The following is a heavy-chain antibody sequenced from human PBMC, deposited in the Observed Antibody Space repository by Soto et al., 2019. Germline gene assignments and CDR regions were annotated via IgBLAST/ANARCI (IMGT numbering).Heavy chain of an antibody. V-gene: IGHV3-30-3*01. Sequence: GGSLRLSCAASGFTLSSYAMHWVRQAPGKGLEWVAVISYDGSNKYYADSVKGRFTISRDNSKNTLYLQMNSLRAADTAVYYCARDRITIFGVVIISYDFDYWGQGTLVTVSS. CDR1: GFTLSSYA. J-gene: IGHJ4*02. CDR2: ISYDGSNK. D-gene: IGHD3-3*01. CDR3: ARDRITIFGVVIISYDFDY.